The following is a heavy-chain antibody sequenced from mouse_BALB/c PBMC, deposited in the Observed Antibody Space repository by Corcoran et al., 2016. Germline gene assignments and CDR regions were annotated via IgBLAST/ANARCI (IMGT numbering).Heavy chain of an antibody. J-gene: IGHJ1*01. CDR3: ARGYGSSYWYFDV. CDR1: GYSFTGYT. V-gene: IGHV1-18*01. D-gene: IGHD1-1*01. Sequence: EVQLQQSGPELVKPGASMKISCKASGYSFTGYTMNWVKQSHGKNLEWIELINPYNGGTSYNQKFKGKATLTVDKSSSTAYMELLSLTSEDSAVYYCARGYGSSYWYFDVWGAGTTVTVSS. CDR2: INPYNGGT.